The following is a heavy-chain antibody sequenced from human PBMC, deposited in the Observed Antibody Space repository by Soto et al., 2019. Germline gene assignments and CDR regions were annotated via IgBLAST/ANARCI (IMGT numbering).Heavy chain of an antibody. J-gene: IGHJ4*02. CDR3: TRRASSSFYHFDF. D-gene: IGHD2-2*01. CDR1: GYSFTAYW. V-gene: IGHV5-10-1*01. Sequence: PVESLKISCQASGYSFTAYWITWVRQMPGEGLEWMATIDPSDSYVDYSPSFRGHVTFSVDRSITTVYLQWNSLKASDSAMYFCTRRASSSFYHFDFWGQGALVTVSS. CDR2: IDPSDSYV.